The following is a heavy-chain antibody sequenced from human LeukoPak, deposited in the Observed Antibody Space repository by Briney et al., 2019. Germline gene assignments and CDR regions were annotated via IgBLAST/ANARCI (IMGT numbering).Heavy chain of an antibody. CDR3: AKDPHSSGWYYYYGMDV. CDR2: ISYDGSNK. V-gene: IGHV3-30*18. D-gene: IGHD6-19*01. J-gene: IGHJ6*04. CDR1: GFTFSSYG. Sequence: GGSLRLSCAASGFTFSSYGMHWVRQAPGKGLEWVAVISYDGSNKYYADSVKGQFTISRDNSKNTLYLQMNSLRAEDTAVYYCAKDPHSSGWYYYYGMDVWGKGTTVTVSS.